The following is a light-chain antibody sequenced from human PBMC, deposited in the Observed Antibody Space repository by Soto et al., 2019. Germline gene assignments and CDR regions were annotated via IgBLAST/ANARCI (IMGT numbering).Light chain of an antibody. CDR3: CSYTSSSTRVV. J-gene: IGLJ2*01. Sequence: QSALTQPASVSGSPGQSITISCTGTSSDVGGYNYVSWYQQHPGKAPKLMIYDVSNRPSGVSNRFSGAKSGNTASLTITGRQAADEADYYCCSYTSSSTRVVFGGGTKLTVL. CDR2: DVS. CDR1: SSDVGGYNY. V-gene: IGLV2-14*01.